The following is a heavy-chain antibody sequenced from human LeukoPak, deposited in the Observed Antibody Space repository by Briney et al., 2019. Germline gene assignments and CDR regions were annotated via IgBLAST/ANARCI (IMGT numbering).Heavy chain of an antibody. D-gene: IGHD6-13*01. CDR2: FSGSGGNT. CDR1: GFTFSSYA. V-gene: IGHV3-23*01. J-gene: IGHJ3*02. CDR3: ARDGGLYSSSGGAFDI. Sequence: PGGSLRLSCAASGFTFSSYAMSWVRQAPGKGLEWVSTFSGSGGNTYYADSVKGRFTISRDNSKNTLYLQMNSLRAEDTAVYYCARDGGLYSSSGGAFDIWGQGTMVTVSS.